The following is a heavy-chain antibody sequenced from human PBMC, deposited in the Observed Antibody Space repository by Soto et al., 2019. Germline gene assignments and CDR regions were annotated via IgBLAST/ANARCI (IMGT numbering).Heavy chain of an antibody. V-gene: IGHV4-59*01. D-gene: IGHD1-26*01. CDR2: IYYTGST. CDR3: ARDRGLIREQYTWLDP. CDR1: GGSISSYY. Sequence: QVQLQESGPGLVKTSVTLSLTCTVSGGSISSYYWNWIRHPPGKGLEWIGYIYYTGSTNYNPSLKSRVTISVDTSKNPFSLKLSSGTTADTSVYCCARDRGLIREQYTWLDPWGQGTLVTV. J-gene: IGHJ5*01.